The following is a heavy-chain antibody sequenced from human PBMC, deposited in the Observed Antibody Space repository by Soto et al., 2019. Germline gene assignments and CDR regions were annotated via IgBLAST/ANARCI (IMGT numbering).Heavy chain of an antibody. CDR2: IYYSGST. CDR1: GGSISSGGYY. Sequence: PSETLSLTCTVSGGSISSGGYYWSWIRQHPGKGLEWIGYIYYSGSTYYNPSLKSRVTISVDTSKNQFSLKLSSVTAADTAVYYCARNLYDYVWGSYRYGFDYWGQGTLVTVSS. D-gene: IGHD3-16*02. CDR3: ARNLYDYVWGSYRYGFDY. J-gene: IGHJ4*02. V-gene: IGHV4-31*03.